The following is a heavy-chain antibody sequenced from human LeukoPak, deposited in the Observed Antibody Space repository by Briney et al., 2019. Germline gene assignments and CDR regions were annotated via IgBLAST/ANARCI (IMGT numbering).Heavy chain of an antibody. Sequence: GGSLRLSCAASGFTFNTYGMSWVRQAPGKGLEWVALIYNDGGTHYTDSVKGRFTISRDTSRNTLFLQMNSLRVEDSAMYYCVKRLTLGDLSIKGAFALWGQGTMVTVAS. J-gene: IGHJ3*01. CDR2: IYNDGGT. CDR3: VKRLTLGDLSIKGAFAL. D-gene: IGHD3-16*02. V-gene: IGHV3-53*01. CDR1: GFTFNTYG.